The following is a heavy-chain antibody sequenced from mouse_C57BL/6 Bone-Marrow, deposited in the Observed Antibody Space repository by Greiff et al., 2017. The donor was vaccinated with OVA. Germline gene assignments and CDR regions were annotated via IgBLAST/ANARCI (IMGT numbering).Heavy chain of an antibody. D-gene: IGHD2-5*01. CDR2: INPSSGYT. Sequence: QVTLKVSGAELAKPGASVKLSCKASGYTFTSYWMHWVKQRPGQGLEWIGYINPSSGYTKYNQKFKDKATLTADKSSSPAYMQLSSLTYEDSAVYYCAVRYSNYLYYAMDYWGQGTSVTVSS. V-gene: IGHV1-7*01. CDR3: AVRYSNYLYYAMDY. CDR1: GYTFTSYW. J-gene: IGHJ4*01.